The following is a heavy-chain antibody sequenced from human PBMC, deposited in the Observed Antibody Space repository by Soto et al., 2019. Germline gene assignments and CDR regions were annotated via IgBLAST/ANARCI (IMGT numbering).Heavy chain of an antibody. CDR3: TRANWYSEY. CDR2: IDYNGNT. V-gene: IGHV4-59*11. CDR1: GGSISNHY. J-gene: IGHJ4*02. D-gene: IGHD7-27*01. Sequence: QVQLQESGPGLVKPSETLSLTFSVSGGSISNHYLSWIRQPPGKGLEWIGYIDYNGNTNYNPSLKSRVNMSVDTSRNQISLKLTTVTAADTAVYYCTRANWYSEYWGQGTLVTVSS.